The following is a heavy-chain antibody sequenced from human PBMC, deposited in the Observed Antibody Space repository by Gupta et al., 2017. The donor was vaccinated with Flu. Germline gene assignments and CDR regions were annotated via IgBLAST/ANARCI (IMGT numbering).Heavy chain of an antibody. Sequence: RQATGKGLEWVSAIGTAGDTYYPGSVKGRFTISRENAKNSLYLQMNSLRAGDTAVYYCARALEYSSSSVRPNYYYYGMDVWGQGTTVTVSS. CDR3: ARALEYSSSSVRPNYYYYGMDV. V-gene: IGHV3-13*01. D-gene: IGHD6-6*01. J-gene: IGHJ6*02. CDR2: IGTAGDT.